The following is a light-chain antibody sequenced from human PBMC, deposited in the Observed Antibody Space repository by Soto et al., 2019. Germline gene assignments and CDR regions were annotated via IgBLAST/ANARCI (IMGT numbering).Light chain of an antibody. J-gene: IGKJ5*01. CDR2: TAS. CDR3: QQYGSFPIT. CDR1: QSVYSNH. Sequence: IVLTQSPGTLSLSPGERATLSCRASQSVYSNHLAWYQQRPGQAPRLLIYTASSRATGIPDRFSGSGSGTDFTLTITRLQPVDFAVYYCQQYGSFPITFGQGARLEIK. V-gene: IGKV3-20*01.